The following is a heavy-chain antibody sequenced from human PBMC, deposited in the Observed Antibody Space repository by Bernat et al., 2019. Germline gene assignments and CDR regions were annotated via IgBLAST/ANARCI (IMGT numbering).Heavy chain of an antibody. Sequence: VQLLESGGGLVQPGGSLRLSCAASGFTFSSYAMSWIRQAPGKGLDWVSYISSSSSYTNYADSVKGRFTISRDNAKNSLYLQMNSLRAEDTAVYYCARGTSTSAPYMDVWGKGTTVTVSS. CDR3: ARGTSTSAPYMDV. V-gene: IGHV3-11*03. CDR1: GFTFSSYA. CDR2: ISSSSSYT. J-gene: IGHJ6*03.